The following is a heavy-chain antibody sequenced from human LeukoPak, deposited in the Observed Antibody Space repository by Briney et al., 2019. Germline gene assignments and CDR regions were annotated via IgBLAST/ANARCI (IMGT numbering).Heavy chain of an antibody. D-gene: IGHD6-19*01. Sequence: ASVKVSCKASGYTFTGYFMHWVRQAPGQGLEWMAWINPNTGGTNFAQKFQGRVTVTRDTSISTAYMELSRLRSDDTAEYYCARDRDIAVAGMDVWGQGTTVTVSS. CDR3: ARDRDIAVAGMDV. CDR2: INPNTGGT. CDR1: GYTFTGYF. V-gene: IGHV1-2*02. J-gene: IGHJ6*02.